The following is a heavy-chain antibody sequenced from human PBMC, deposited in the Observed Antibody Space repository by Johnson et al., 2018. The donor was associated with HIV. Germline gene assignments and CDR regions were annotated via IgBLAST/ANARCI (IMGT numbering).Heavy chain of an antibody. CDR1: GFTFSSYG. J-gene: IGHJ3*02. CDR3: ARDVVSDGDYPPDAFDI. CDR2: IWYDGSNK. V-gene: IGHV3-33*08. Sequence: QVQLVESGGGVVQPGRSLRLSCAASGFTFSSYGMHWVRQAPGKGLEWVAVIWYDGSNKYYADSVKGRFTISRDNAKNSLYLQISSLRAEDTAVYFCARDVVSDGDYPPDAFDIWGHGTMVTVSS. D-gene: IGHD3-22*01.